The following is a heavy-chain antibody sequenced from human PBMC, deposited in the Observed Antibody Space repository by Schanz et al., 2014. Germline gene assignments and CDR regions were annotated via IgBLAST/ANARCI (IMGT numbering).Heavy chain of an antibody. Sequence: EVQLVASGGCLVKPGGSLRLSCAVSGLTFSSAWMGWVRQAPGKGLEWVGRLKSKTDGGTTDYAAPVKGRFTISRDDSKNTLYLQMNFLKTEDTAVYFCTTDRGITVRPLFDYWGHGTLVTVAS. CDR3: TTDRGITVRPLFDY. V-gene: IGHV3-15*01. J-gene: IGHJ4*01. D-gene: IGHD6-6*01. CDR1: GLTFSSAW. CDR2: LKSKTDGGTT.